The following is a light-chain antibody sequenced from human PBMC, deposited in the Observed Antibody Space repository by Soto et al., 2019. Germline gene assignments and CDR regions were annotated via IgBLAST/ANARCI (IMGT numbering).Light chain of an antibody. CDR1: QSVSSS. CDR3: QQSNNWPKT. J-gene: IGKJ1*01. Sequence: EIVMTQSPATLSVSPGETATLSCRASQSVSSSLAWYQQKPGQAPRLLISDASTRAAGLPARFSGSGSGTEFTLPISSLQSEDVAVYFCQQSNNWPKTFGQGTKVEMK. CDR2: DAS. V-gene: IGKV3-15*01.